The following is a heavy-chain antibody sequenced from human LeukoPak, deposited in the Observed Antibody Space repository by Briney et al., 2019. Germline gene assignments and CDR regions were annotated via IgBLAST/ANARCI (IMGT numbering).Heavy chain of an antibody. Sequence: GGSLRLSCAASGFTFSSYGMHWVRQAPGKGLEWVAVIWYDGSNKYYADSVKGRFTISRDNSKNTLYLQMNSLRAEDTAVYYCARVELEMATIYYFDYWGQGTLVTVSS. CDR2: IWYDGSNK. CDR1: GFTFSSYG. CDR3: ARVELEMATIYYFDY. J-gene: IGHJ4*02. V-gene: IGHV3-33*01. D-gene: IGHD5-24*01.